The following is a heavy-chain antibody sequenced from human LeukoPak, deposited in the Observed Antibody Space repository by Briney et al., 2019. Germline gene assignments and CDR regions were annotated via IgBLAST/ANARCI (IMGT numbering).Heavy chain of an antibody. D-gene: IGHD7-27*01. CDR3: SRLVTGALDY. V-gene: IGHV4-59*08. Sequence: SETLSLTCTVSGGSISPYYWSWMRQPPGQGLEWIGYIYYTGSTNYNPSLKSRVTISVDTSKSQFSLKLSSVTAADTAIYYCSRLVTGALDYWGQGTLVTVSS. J-gene: IGHJ4*02. CDR1: GGSISPYY. CDR2: IYYTGST.